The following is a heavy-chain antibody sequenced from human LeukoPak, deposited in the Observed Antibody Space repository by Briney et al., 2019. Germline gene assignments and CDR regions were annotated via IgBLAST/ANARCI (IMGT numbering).Heavy chain of an antibody. V-gene: IGHV3-23*01. D-gene: IGHD3-10*01. CDR1: GFTFSSYG. CDR2: ISGSGGST. J-gene: IGHJ4*02. Sequence: GGSLRLSCAASGFTFSSYGMSWVRQAPGKGLEWVSAISGSGGSTYYAGSVKGRFTISRDNSKNALYLQMNSLRAEDTAVYYCAKDGDYYGSGSYLYWGQGTLVTVSS. CDR3: AKDGDYYGSGSYLY.